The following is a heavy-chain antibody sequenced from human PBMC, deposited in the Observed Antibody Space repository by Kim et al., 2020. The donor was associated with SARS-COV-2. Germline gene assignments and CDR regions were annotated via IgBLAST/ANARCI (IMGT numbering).Heavy chain of an antibody. D-gene: IGHD3-9*01. CDR2: ISYDGSNK. Sequence: GGSLRLSCAASGFTFSSYGMHWVRQAPGKGLEWVAVISYDGSNKYYADSVKGRFTISRDNSKNTLYLQMNSLRAEDTAVYYCAKDDPGGDILTGSHDVGYFDYWGQGTLVTVSS. J-gene: IGHJ4*02. CDR1: GFTFSSYG. CDR3: AKDDPGGDILTGSHDVGYFDY. V-gene: IGHV3-30*18.